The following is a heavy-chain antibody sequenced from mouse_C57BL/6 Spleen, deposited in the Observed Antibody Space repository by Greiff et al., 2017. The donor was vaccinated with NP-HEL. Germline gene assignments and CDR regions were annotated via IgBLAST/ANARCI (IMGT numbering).Heavy chain of an antibody. CDR2: IYPSDSEN. D-gene: IGHD2-1*01. Sequence: QVQLQQPGAELVRPGSSVKLSCKASGYTFTSYWMDWVKQRPGQGLEWIGNIYPSDSENHYNQKFKDKATLTVDKSSSTAYMQLSSLTSEDSAVYYCARMIYYGNYVDYWGQGTTLTVSS. J-gene: IGHJ2*01. V-gene: IGHV1-61*01. CDR3: ARMIYYGNYVDY. CDR1: GYTFTSYW.